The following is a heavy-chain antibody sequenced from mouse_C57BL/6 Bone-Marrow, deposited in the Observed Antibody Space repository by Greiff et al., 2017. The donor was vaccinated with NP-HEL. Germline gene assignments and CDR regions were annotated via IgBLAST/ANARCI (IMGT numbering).Heavy chain of an antibody. CDR1: GFSLTSYG. J-gene: IGHJ4*01. V-gene: IGHV2-2*01. CDR2: IWSGGST. Sequence: VKLKESGPGLVQPSQSLSITCTVSGFSLTSYGVHWVRQSPGKGLEWLGVIWSGGSTDYNAAFISRLSISKDNSKSQVFFKMNSLQADDTAIYYCARKGDYGSSYGAMDYWGQGTSVTVSS. CDR3: ARKGDYGSSYGAMDY. D-gene: IGHD1-1*01.